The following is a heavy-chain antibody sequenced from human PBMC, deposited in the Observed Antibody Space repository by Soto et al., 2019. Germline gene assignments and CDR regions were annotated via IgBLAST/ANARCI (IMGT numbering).Heavy chain of an antibody. J-gene: IGHJ4*02. Sequence: QVQLVQSGAEVKKPGSSVKVSCKASGGTFSSYTISWVRQAPGQGLEWMGRIIPILGIANYAQKFQGRVTITADKSTSTAYMELSSLRSEDTAVYYCARSRNYCRSTTCYAPFDYWGQGTLVTVSS. CDR2: IIPILGIA. V-gene: IGHV1-69*02. CDR1: GGTFSSYT. D-gene: IGHD2-2*01. CDR3: ARSRNYCRSTTCYAPFDY.